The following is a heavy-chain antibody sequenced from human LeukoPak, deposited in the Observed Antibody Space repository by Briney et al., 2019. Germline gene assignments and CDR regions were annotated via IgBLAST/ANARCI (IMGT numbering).Heavy chain of an antibody. Sequence: SETLSLTCTVSGGSISSYYWSWIRQSPGKGLGWIGYIYYSGSTNYNPSLKGRVTISVDTSKNQFSLKLRSVTAADTAVYYCARNGPKLELSDYWGQGTLVTVSS. V-gene: IGHV4-59*08. CDR1: GGSISSYY. CDR3: ARNGPKLELSDY. J-gene: IGHJ4*02. CDR2: IYYSGST. D-gene: IGHD1-7*01.